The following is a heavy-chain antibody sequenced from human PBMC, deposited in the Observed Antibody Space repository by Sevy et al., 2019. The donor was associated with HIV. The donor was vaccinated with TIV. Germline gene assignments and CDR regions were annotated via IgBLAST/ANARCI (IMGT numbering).Heavy chain of an antibody. Sequence: ASVKVSCKASGGTFSSYAISWVRQAPGQGLDWMGGIIPIFGTANYAQKFQGRVTITADESTSTAYMELSSLRSEDTAVYYCARVQQERYDYVWGSYYFDYWGQGTLVTVSS. D-gene: IGHD3-16*01. CDR3: ARVQQERYDYVWGSYYFDY. CDR2: IIPIFGTA. CDR1: GGTFSSYA. V-gene: IGHV1-69*13. J-gene: IGHJ4*02.